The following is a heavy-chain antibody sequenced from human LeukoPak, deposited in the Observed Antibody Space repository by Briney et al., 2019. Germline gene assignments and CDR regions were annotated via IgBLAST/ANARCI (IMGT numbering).Heavy chain of an antibody. CDR3: ARNPDGYYMDV. CDR1: GGTFSSYA. V-gene: IGHV1-8*03. Sequence: ASVKVSCKASGGTFSSYAINWVRQATGQGLEWMGWMNPNSGNTGYAQKFQGRVTITRNTSISTAYMELSSLRSEDTAVYYCARNPDGYYMDVWGKGTTVTVSS. J-gene: IGHJ6*03. D-gene: IGHD1-14*01. CDR2: MNPNSGNT.